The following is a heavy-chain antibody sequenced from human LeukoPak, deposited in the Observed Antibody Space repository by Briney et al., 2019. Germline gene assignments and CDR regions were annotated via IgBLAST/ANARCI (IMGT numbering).Heavy chain of an antibody. CDR1: GFTFSSYW. J-gene: IGHJ4*02. D-gene: IGHD3-9*01. CDR3: AKDHYDILTGYSTY. Sequence: GGSLRLSCAASGFTFSSYWMNWVHQAPGKGLVWVSRINSDGSNTSYADSVKGRFTISRDNSKNTLYLQMNSLRAEDTAVYYCAKDHYDILTGYSTYWGQGTLVTVSS. CDR2: INSDGSNT. V-gene: IGHV3-74*01.